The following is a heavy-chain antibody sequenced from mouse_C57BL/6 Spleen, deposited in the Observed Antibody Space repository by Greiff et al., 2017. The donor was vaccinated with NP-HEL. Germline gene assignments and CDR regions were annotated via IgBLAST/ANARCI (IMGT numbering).Heavy chain of an antibody. CDR3: AGSPYAMDY. CDR2: IDPEDGET. CDR1: GFNIKDYY. J-gene: IGHJ4*01. Sequence: EVKLQESGAELVKPGASVKLSCTASGFNIKDYYMHWVKQRTEQGLEWIGRIDPEDGETKYAPKFQGKATITADTSSNTADLQLSSLTSEDTAVYYCAGSPYAMDYWGQGTSVTVSS. V-gene: IGHV14-2*01.